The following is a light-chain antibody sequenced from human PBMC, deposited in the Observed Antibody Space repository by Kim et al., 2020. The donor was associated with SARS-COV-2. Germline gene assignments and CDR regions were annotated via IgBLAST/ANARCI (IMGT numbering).Light chain of an antibody. V-gene: IGKV1-17*02. CDR3: LQYYGYPRYS. CDR2: AAS. CDR1: QDIRGD. J-gene: IGKJ2*03. Sequence: ASIADRVIINCQASQDIRGDVDWYQHKPGNAPKRLIYAASNLHRGVPFRFRGSGSGTEFTLTINNAQPEDFATYYCLQYYGYPRYSFGQETKLEI.